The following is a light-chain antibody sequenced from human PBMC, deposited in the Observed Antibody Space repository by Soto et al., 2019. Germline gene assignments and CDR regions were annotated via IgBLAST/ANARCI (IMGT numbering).Light chain of an antibody. CDR1: QNVKTR. Sequence: EKVMTQSPATLSVSPGERATLSCRASQNVKTRLAWYHQKPGQAPRLLIFDEFTRATGIPDRFSGSASGTDFTLTISSLQSDDSAVDYCQQYDEWPLTFGGGTKVEIK. CDR2: DEF. J-gene: IGKJ4*01. CDR3: QQYDEWPLT. V-gene: IGKV3-15*01.